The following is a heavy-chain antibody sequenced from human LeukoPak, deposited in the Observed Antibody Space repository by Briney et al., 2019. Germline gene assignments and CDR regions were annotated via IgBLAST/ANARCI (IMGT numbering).Heavy chain of an antibody. J-gene: IGHJ4*02. Sequence: PGGSLRLSCAVSGITLSNCGMSWVRQAPGKGLEWVAGISGSGGSTNYADSVKGRFTISRDNPKNTLFLQMKSLRAEDTAVYFCAKRGVVIRVILVGFHKEAYYFDSWGQGALVTVSS. V-gene: IGHV3-23*01. CDR1: GITLSNCG. CDR2: ISGSGGST. CDR3: AKRGVVIRVILVGFHKEAYYFDS. D-gene: IGHD3-22*01.